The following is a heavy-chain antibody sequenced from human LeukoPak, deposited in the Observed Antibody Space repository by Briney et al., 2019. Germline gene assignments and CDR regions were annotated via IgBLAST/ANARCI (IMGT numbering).Heavy chain of an antibody. V-gene: IGHV3-30*02. Sequence: PGGSLRLSCAASGFTFSSYGMHWVRQAPGKGLEWVAFIRYDGSNKYYADSVKGRFTISRDNSKNTLYLQMNSLRAEDTAVYYCAKDLFLWFGESDYWGQGTLVTVSS. J-gene: IGHJ4*02. D-gene: IGHD3-10*01. CDR3: AKDLFLWFGESDY. CDR2: IRYDGSNK. CDR1: GFTFSSYG.